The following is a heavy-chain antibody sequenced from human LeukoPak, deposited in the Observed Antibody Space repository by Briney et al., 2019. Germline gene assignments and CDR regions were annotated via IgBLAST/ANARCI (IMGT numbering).Heavy chain of an antibody. CDR2: IYYSGST. CDR3: ARLPTSYDILTGYYERYFDY. V-gene: IGHV4-39*01. D-gene: IGHD3-9*01. CDR1: GGSISSSSYC. Sequence: PSETLSLTCTVSGGSISSSSYCWGWIRQPPGKGLEWIGSIYYSGSTYYNPSLKSRVTISVDTSKNQFSLKLSSVTAEDTAVYYCARLPTSYDILTGYYERYFDYWGQGTLVTVSS. J-gene: IGHJ4*02.